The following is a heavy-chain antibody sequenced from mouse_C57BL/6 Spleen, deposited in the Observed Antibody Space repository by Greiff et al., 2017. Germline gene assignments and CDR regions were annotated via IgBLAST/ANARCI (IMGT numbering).Heavy chain of an antibody. CDR2: INPNNGGT. CDR1: GYTFTDYY. D-gene: IGHD1-1*01. Sequence: EVQLQQSGPELVKPGASVKISCKASGYTFTDYYMNWVKQSHGKSLEWIGDINPNNGGTSYNQKFKGKATLTVDKSSSTAYMELRSLTSEDSAVYYCARSLYGVPFAYWGQGTLVTVSA. V-gene: IGHV1-26*01. J-gene: IGHJ3*01. CDR3: ARSLYGVPFAY.